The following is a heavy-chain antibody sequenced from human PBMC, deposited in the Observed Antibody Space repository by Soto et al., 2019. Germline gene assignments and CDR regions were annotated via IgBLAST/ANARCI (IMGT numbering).Heavy chain of an antibody. CDR3: GRCTGTSCHLGADF. J-gene: IGHJ4*02. V-gene: IGHV3-30-3*01. CDR2: ISFDGNNN. D-gene: IGHD2-2*01. CDR1: GFTFSSYA. Sequence: GGSLRLSCAASGFTFSSYALHWVRQAPGRGLEWVALISFDGNNNYYANSVKGRFSISRDNSKNTLYLQMNSLRAEDTAVYYCGRCTGTSCHLGADFWGQGTLVTVSS.